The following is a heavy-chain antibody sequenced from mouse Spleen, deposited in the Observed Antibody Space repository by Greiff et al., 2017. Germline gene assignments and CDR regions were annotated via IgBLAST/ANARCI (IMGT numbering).Heavy chain of an antibody. CDR3: ARAIYDGYYWFAY. CDR2: ISSGSSTI. D-gene: IGHD2-3*01. Sequence: EVRLVESGGGLVKPGGSLKLSCAASGFTFSDYGMHWVRQAPEKGLEWVAYISSGSSTIYYADTVKGRFTISRDNAKNTLFLQMTSLRSEDTAMYYCARAIYDGYYWFAYWGQGTLVTVSA. V-gene: IGHV5-17*01. J-gene: IGHJ3*01. CDR1: GFTFSDYG.